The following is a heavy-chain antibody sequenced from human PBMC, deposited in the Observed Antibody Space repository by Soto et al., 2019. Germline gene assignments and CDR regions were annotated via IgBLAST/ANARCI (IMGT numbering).Heavy chain of an antibody. CDR1: GFTFSGSH. CDR2: VRNKADSYAT. CDR3: SGQTVSCPDY. D-gene: IGHD2-2*01. Sequence: EVQLVESGGGLVQPGGSLKLSCAASGFTFSGSHMHWVRQASGKGLERVGHVRNKADSYATAYAAPVRGRFIISREDSKHTAYLQMNSLKTEDTAIYYCSGQTVSCPDYWGQGILVTVSS. V-gene: IGHV3-73*01. J-gene: IGHJ4*02.